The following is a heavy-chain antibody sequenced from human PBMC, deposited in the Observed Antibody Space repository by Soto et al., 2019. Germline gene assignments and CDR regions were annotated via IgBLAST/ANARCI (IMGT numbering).Heavy chain of an antibody. CDR2: ISYDGSNK. J-gene: IGHJ4*02. Sequence: GGSLRLSCAASGFTFSSYAMHWVRQAPGKGLEWVAVISYDGSNKYYADSVKGRFTISRDNSKNTLYLQMNSLRAEDTAVYYCARDKLRGYSYGEAEKWGQGTLVTAPQ. CDR1: GFTFSSYA. CDR3: ARDKLRGYSYGEAEK. V-gene: IGHV3-30-3*01. D-gene: IGHD5-18*01.